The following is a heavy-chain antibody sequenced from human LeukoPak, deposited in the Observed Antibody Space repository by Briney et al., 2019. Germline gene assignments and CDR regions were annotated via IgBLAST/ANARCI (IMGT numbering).Heavy chain of an antibody. J-gene: IGHJ4*02. CDR1: GGSISSSSYY. CDR2: IYYSGST. Sequence: SETLSLTCTVSGGSISSSSYYWDWIRQPPGKGLEWIGSIYYSGSTYYNPSLKSRVTISVDTSKNQFSLKLSSVTAADTAVYYCARVYYYGSGSYHGFFDYWGQGTLVTVSS. D-gene: IGHD3-10*01. CDR3: ARVYYYGSGSYHGFFDY. V-gene: IGHV4-39*07.